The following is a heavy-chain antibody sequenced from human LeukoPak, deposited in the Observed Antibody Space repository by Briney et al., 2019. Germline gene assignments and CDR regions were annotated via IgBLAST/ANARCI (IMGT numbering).Heavy chain of an antibody. CDR2: IYYSESA. D-gene: IGHD2-8*01. CDR3: ARGGVYLDF. Sequence: SETLSLTCTVSGDSISNYYWSWIRQPPGKGLEWIGYIYYSESASYNPSLKSRVTISVDTSKNQFSLKLSSVTAADTAVYYCARGGVYLDFWGQGTLVTVSS. V-gene: IGHV4-59*01. J-gene: IGHJ4*02. CDR1: GDSISNYY.